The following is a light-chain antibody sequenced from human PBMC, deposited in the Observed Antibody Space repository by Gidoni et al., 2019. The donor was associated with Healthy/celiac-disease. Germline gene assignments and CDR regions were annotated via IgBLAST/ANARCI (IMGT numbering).Light chain of an antibody. J-gene: IGLJ3*02. CDR3: QVWDSSSDHPWV. Sequence: SYVLTQPPPVSVAPGKTARITCGGNNIGSKSVHWYQQKPGQAPVLVIYYDSDRPSGIPARFSGSNSGNTATLTISSVEAGDEADYYCQVWDSSSDHPWVFGGGTKLTVL. V-gene: IGLV3-21*04. CDR2: YDS. CDR1: NIGSKS.